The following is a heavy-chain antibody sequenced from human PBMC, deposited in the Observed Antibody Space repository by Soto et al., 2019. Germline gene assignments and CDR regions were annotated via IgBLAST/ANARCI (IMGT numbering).Heavy chain of an antibody. V-gene: IGHV1-69*12. CDR3: ARCRSDYYDCGGYYCLDC. Sequence: QVQLVQSGAEVKKPGSSVKVSCKASGGTFSSYAISWVRQAPGQGLEWMGGIIPIFGTANYAQKFQGRVTITADESTTTGYMELSSLKSEGTAVYYCARCRSDYYDCGGYYCLDCWGQGTLVTVSS. CDR2: IIPIFGTA. J-gene: IGHJ4*02. D-gene: IGHD3-22*01. CDR1: GGTFSSYA.